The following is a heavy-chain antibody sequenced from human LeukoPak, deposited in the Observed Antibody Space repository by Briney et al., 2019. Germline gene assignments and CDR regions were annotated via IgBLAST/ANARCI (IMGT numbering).Heavy chain of an antibody. Sequence: ASVKVSCKTSAYTFTDYYIHWVRQAPGQGLEWMGWINPKSGGTKYARKFQGRVTLTRDTYISTAYMELNSLRSDDTAAYYCARGIYILGSGSWFDPWGQGTLVTVPS. CDR1: AYTFTDYY. V-gene: IGHV1-2*02. D-gene: IGHD3-16*01. CDR3: ARGIYILGSGSWFDP. J-gene: IGHJ5*02. CDR2: INPKSGGT.